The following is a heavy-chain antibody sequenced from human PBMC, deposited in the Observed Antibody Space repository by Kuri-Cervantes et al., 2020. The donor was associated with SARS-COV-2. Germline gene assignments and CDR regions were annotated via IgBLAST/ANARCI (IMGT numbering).Heavy chain of an antibody. CDR2: VRGKANNYAT. V-gene: IGHV3-73*01. Sequence: GGSLRLSCEVSGFRFSASAIHWVRQGSGKGLEWVGRVRGKANNYATAYAASVKGRFTISRDDSKNMAYLQMHSLKTEDTAVYYCTTLIDYWGQGAPVTVSS. CDR1: GFRFSASA. J-gene: IGHJ4*02. CDR3: TTLIDY.